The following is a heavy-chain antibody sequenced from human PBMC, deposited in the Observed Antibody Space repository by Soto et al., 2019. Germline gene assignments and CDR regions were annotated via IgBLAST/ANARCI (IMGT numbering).Heavy chain of an antibody. J-gene: IGHJ5*02. Sequence: SETLSLTCTVSGGSVSSGSYYWSWIRQPPGKGLEWIGYIYYSGSTNYNPSLKSRVTISVDTSKNQFSMKLSSVTAADTAVYYCAREGGYDSYNWFDPWGQGTLVTVSS. CDR2: IYYSGST. D-gene: IGHD5-12*01. CDR1: GGSVSSGSYY. CDR3: AREGGYDSYNWFDP. V-gene: IGHV4-61*01.